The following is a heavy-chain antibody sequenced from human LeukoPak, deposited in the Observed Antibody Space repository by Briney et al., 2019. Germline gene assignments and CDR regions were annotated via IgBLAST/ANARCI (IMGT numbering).Heavy chain of an antibody. D-gene: IGHD3-22*01. CDR1: GYTFTGYY. J-gene: IGHJ4*02. V-gene: IGHV1-2*06. CDR2: INPNSGGT. Sequence: ASVKVSCTASGYTFTGYYMHWVRQAPGQGLEWMGRINPNSGGTNYAQKFQGRVTMTRDTSISTAYMELSRLRSDDTAVYYCAGGPYYYDSSGYMPYWGQGTLVTVSS. CDR3: AGGPYYYDSSGYMPY.